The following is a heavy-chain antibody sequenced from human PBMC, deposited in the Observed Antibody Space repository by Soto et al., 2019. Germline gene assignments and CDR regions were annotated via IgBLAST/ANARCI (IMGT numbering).Heavy chain of an antibody. CDR1: GFTFSNYG. CDR3: ANVLRLDY. D-gene: IGHD2-8*01. V-gene: IGHV3-30*18. Sequence: LRLSCAASGFTFSNYGMHWVRQAPGKGLEWVAVISYDGSNKYYADSVKGRFTISRDNSKNTLYLQMNSLRAEDTAVYYCANVLRLDYWGQGTLVTVSS. CDR2: ISYDGSNK. J-gene: IGHJ4*02.